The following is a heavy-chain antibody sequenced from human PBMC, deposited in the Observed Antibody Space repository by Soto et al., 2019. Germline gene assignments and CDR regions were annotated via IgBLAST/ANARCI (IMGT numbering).Heavy chain of an antibody. CDR3: AKGSRITLVRGVNDY. CDR2: ISGGAGDT. D-gene: IGHD3-10*01. J-gene: IGHJ4*02. V-gene: IGHV3-23*01. Sequence: GGSLRLSCAASGFTFSNYAMTWVRQAPGKGLEWVSAISGGAGDTYYADSVKGRFTISRDNSKNTLYLRMDSLRAEDTAVYYCAKGSRITLVRGVNDYWGQGTLVTVSS. CDR1: GFTFSNYA.